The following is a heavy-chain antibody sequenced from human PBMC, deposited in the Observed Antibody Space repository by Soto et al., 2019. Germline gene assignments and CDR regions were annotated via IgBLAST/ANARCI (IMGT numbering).Heavy chain of an antibody. D-gene: IGHD5-12*01. CDR2: IYTSGSA. CDR1: GGSISSYY. CDR3: ARERELDSGYDSNWFDS. V-gene: IGHV4-4*07. J-gene: IGHJ5*01. Sequence: PSETLSLTCTVSGGSISSYYWSWIRQPAGKGLEWIGRIYTSGSANYNPSLKSRVTISVDTSKNQFALKLSSVTAADTAGDYCARERELDSGYDSNWFDSWGQGTLVTVS.